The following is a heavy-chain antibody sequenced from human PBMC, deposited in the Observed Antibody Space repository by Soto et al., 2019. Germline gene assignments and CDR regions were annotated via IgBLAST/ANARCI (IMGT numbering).Heavy chain of an antibody. CDR1: GFTFSSYA. CDR2: ISGSGGST. J-gene: IGHJ5*02. CDR3: AKGYDILTGTTKNWFDP. D-gene: IGHD3-9*01. V-gene: IGHV3-23*01. Sequence: GGSLRLSCAASGFTFSSYAMSWVRQAPGKGLEWVSAISGSGGSTYYADSVKGRFTISRDNSKNTLYLQMNSLRAEDTAVYYCAKGYDILTGTTKNWFDPWGQGTMVTVSS.